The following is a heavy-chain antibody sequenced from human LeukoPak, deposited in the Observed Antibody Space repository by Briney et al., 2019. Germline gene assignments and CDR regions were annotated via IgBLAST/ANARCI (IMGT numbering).Heavy chain of an antibody. J-gene: IGHJ6*03. V-gene: IGHV3-23*01. CDR1: GFTFVNYA. CDR2: ISGGGGST. Sequence: GGSLRHSCTASGFTFVNYAMSWVRQAPGKGLEWVSAISGGGGSTYYADSVKGRFTISRDSSKNTLYMQMNSLRAEDTAVYYCARPSGYCSGGSCTNYYCYYMDVWGKRTTVTISS. CDR3: ARPSGYCSGGSCTNYYCYYMDV. D-gene: IGHD2-15*01.